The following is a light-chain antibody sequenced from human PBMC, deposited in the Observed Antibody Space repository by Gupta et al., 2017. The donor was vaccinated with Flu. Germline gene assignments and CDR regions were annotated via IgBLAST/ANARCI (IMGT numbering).Light chain of an antibody. CDR3: ATWDDSVNGRV. V-gene: IGLV1-44*01. CDR2: RDN. J-gene: IGLJ3*02. Sequence: QSVLTQPPSASGTPGQRVTMSCSGSSSNFGSNTVDWYQQLPGTAPKLLIYRDNQRPSGVPDRFSGSKSGTSASLAISGLQSEDEADDYCATWDDSVNGRVFGGGTRLTV. CDR1: SSNFGSNT.